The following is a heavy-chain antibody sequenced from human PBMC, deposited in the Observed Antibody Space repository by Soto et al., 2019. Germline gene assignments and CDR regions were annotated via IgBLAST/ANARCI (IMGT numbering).Heavy chain of an antibody. CDR3: ARDLIMGATLDH. CDR1: GYTFSYYG. CDR2: IRVHNGNT. J-gene: IGHJ4*02. Sequence: QVQLVQSGTEVKKPGASVKVSCKTSGYTFSYYGISWVRQAPGQGLEWMGWIRVHNGNTNYAQKFQDRVTMTTDPSTSTSYRELRSLRSDDTAVYYCARDLIMGATLDHWGQGTLVTVSS. D-gene: IGHD1-26*01. V-gene: IGHV1-18*04.